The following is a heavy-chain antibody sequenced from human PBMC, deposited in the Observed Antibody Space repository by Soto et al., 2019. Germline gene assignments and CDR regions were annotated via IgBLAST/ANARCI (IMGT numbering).Heavy chain of an antibody. J-gene: IGHJ4*02. D-gene: IGHD3-10*02. Sequence: QVQLAESGGGVVQPGRSLRLSCAASGFTFSSYAMHWVRQAPGKGLEWVAVISYDGSNKYYADSVKGRFTISRDNSKNTLYLQMNSLRAEDTAVYYCARGGSMSLIGGDYWGQGTLVTVSS. CDR3: ARGGSMSLIGGDY. CDR1: GFTFSSYA. CDR2: ISYDGSNK. V-gene: IGHV3-30-3*01.